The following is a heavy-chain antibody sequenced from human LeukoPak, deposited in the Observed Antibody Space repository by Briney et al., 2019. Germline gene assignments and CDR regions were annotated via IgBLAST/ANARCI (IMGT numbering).Heavy chain of an antibody. V-gene: IGHV3-33*01. D-gene: IGHD1-26*01. CDR3: ARDLSFGSLDF. Sequence: AGGSLRLSCAASGFILSTHGMHWVRQAPGKGLEWVAGMWYDGSREDYADSVKGRFTISRDTSKNTLNLQMNSLRVEDTAMFYCARDLSFGSLDFRGQGTLVTVSS. CDR2: MWYDGSRE. J-gene: IGHJ4*02. CDR1: GFILSTHG.